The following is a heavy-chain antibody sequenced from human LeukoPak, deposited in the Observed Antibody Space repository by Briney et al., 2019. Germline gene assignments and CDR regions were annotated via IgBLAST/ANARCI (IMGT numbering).Heavy chain of an antibody. CDR1: GFTFSEAW. V-gene: IGHV3-15*01. CDR3: AKDTSWQQQLAYFDY. D-gene: IGHD6-13*01. CDR2: IKRKIDSGAI. Sequence: GGSLRLSCAVSGFTFSEAWMNWVRQAPGKGLEWVARIKRKIDSGAIDYAASVKGRFTISRDDSKNTVYLQMNSLRAEDTAVYYCAKDTSWQQQLAYFDYWGQGTLVTVSS. J-gene: IGHJ4*02.